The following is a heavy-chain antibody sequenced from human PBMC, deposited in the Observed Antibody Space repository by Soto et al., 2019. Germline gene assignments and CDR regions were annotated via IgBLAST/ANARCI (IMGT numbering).Heavy chain of an antibody. J-gene: IGHJ5*02. CDR3: ARAGDIVVVPAARGHTWFDP. CDR1: GYTFTSYY. CDR2: INPSGGST. Sequence: ASLKVSCKASGYTFTSYYMHWVRQAPGQGLEWMGIINPSGGSTSYAQKFQGRVTMTRDTSTSTVYMELSSLRSEDTAVYYCARAGDIVVVPAARGHTWFDPWGQGTLVTVSS. V-gene: IGHV1-46*01. D-gene: IGHD2-2*01.